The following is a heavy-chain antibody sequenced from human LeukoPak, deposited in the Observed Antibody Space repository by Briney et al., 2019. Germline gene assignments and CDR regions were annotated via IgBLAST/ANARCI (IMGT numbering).Heavy chain of an antibody. D-gene: IGHD3-10*01. V-gene: IGHV6-1*01. CDR3: AREDGLLWFGELSAFDY. CDR1: GDSVSSNSAA. Sequence: SQTLSLTCAISGDSVSSNSAAWNWIRQSPSGGLEWLGRTYYRSKWYNDYAVSVKSRITINPDTSKNQFSLQLNSVTPKDTAVYYCAREDGLLWFGELSAFDYWGQGTLVTVSS. J-gene: IGHJ4*02. CDR2: TYYRSKWYN.